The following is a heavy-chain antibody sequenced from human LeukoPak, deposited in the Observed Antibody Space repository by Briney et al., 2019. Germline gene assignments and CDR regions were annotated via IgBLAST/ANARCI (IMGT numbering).Heavy chain of an antibody. V-gene: IGHV3-30-3*01. Sequence: RSLRLSCAASGFTFSSYAMHWVRQAPGKGLEWVAVLSYDGSNKYYAYSVKGRFTISRDNSKTTLYLQMNSLRAEDTAVYYCAREAVVVITYSYFDLWGRGTLVTVSS. CDR3: AREAVVVITYSYFDL. CDR1: GFTFSSYA. D-gene: IGHD3-22*01. CDR2: LSYDGSNK. J-gene: IGHJ2*01.